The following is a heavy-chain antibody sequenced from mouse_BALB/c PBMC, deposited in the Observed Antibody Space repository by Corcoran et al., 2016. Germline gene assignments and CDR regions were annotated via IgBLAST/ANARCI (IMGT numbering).Heavy chain of an antibody. V-gene: IGHV9-3-1*01. CDR1: GYTFTDYG. Sequence: QIQLVQSGPELKKPGETVKISCKASGYTFTDYGMNWVKQAPGKGLKWMGWINTYTGEPTYADDFKGRFAFSVETSASTAYLQINNLKNEDTATYFGARVTVYGNPWFAYWGQGTLVTVSA. CDR2: INTYTGEP. CDR3: ARVTVYGNPWFAY. D-gene: IGHD2-1*01. J-gene: IGHJ3*01.